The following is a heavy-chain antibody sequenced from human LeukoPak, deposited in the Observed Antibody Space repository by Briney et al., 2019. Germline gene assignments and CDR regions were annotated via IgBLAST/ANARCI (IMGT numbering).Heavy chain of an antibody. CDR2: ISYDGSNK. Sequence: PGGSLRLSCAASGFTFSSYAMHWVRQAPGKGLEWVAVISYDGSNKYYADSVKGRFTISRDNSKNTLYLQMNSLRAEDTAVYYCASEVKQQLARGGDYWGQGTLVTVSS. V-gene: IGHV3-30-3*01. J-gene: IGHJ4*02. D-gene: IGHD6-13*01. CDR1: GFTFSSYA. CDR3: ASEVKQQLARGGDY.